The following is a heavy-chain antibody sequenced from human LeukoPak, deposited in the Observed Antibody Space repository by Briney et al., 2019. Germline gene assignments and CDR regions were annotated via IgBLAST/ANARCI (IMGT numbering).Heavy chain of an antibody. V-gene: IGHV1-69*13. J-gene: IGHJ4*02. Sequence: ASVKVSCKASGGTFSSYAISWVRQAPGQGLEWMGGIIPIFGTANYAQKFQGRVTITADESTSTAYMELSSLRSEDTAVYYCARGPSYYYDSSGYLYYFDYWGQGTLVTVSS. CDR1: GGTFSSYA. CDR2: IIPIFGTA. CDR3: ARGPSYYYDSSGYLYYFDY. D-gene: IGHD3-22*01.